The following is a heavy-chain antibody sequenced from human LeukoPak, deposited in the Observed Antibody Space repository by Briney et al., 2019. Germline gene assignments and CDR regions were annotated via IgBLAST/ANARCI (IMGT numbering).Heavy chain of an antibody. CDR3: AKESYVWGSYRFSLDY. CDR1: GFTFSSYE. CDR2: ISSSGSTI. V-gene: IGHV3-48*03. D-gene: IGHD3-16*02. Sequence: GGSLRLSCAVSGFTFSSYEMNWVRQAPGKGLEWVSYISSSGSTIYYADSVKGRFTISRDNAKNSLYLQMNSLRAEDTAVYYCAKESYVWGSYRFSLDYWGQGTLVTVSS. J-gene: IGHJ4*02.